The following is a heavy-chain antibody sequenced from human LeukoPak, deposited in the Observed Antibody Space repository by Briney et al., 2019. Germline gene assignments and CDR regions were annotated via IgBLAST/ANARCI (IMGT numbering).Heavy chain of an antibody. CDR3: AIPTSIGVIRGTPDV. J-gene: IGHJ6*01. CDR1: GFTFSSYA. Sequence: GGSLRLSCAASGFTFSSYAMSWVRPAPGKGLEWVSTIRGSGGSTYYADSVKGRVTISRDKSKNTLYLQMNSLRAEDSAVYYSAIPTSIGVIRGTPDVGGEGSSVTVSA. V-gene: IGHV3-23*01. D-gene: IGHD2-2*02. CDR2: IRGSGGST.